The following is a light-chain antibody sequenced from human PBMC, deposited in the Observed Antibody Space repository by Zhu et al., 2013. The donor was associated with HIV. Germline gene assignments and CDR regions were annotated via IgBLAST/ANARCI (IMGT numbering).Light chain of an antibody. CDR1: QNINSW. V-gene: IGKV1-5*01. CDR3: QNYNSDTWT. Sequence: DIQLTQSPSTLSASVGDRVTITCRASQNINSWLAWYQQKPGTVPKVLISDATNLERGVPSRFSGSGSGTDFALTISSLQPEDVASYYCQNYNSDTWTFGQGTKVEIK. CDR2: DAT. J-gene: IGKJ1*01.